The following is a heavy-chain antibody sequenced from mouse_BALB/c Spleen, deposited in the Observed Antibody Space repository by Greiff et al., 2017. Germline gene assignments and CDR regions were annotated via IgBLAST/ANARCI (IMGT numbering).Heavy chain of an antibody. V-gene: IGHV1-37*01. J-gene: IGHJ2*01. D-gene: IGHD2-1*01. CDR2: INPYNGDT. Sequence: VQLQQSGPELMKPGASVKISCKASGYSFTGYFMNWVKQSHGKSLEWIGRINPYNGDTFYNQKFKGKATLTVDKSSSTAHMELLSLTSEDSAVYDCGRNYYGNYDYFDYWGQGTTLTVSS. CDR3: GRNYYGNYDYFDY. CDR1: GYSFTGYF.